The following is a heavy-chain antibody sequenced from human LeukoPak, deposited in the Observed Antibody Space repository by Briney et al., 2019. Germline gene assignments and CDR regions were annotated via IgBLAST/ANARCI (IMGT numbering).Heavy chain of an antibody. Sequence: PSETLSLTCTVSGGSISSYYWSWIRQPPGKGLEWIGYIYYSGSTNYNPSLKSRVTISVDTSKNQFSLKLSSVTAADTAVYYCARGRLYRAAAGVNDAFDIWGQGTMVTVSS. D-gene: IGHD6-13*01. V-gene: IGHV4-59*01. CDR2: IYYSGST. CDR1: GGSISSYY. J-gene: IGHJ3*02. CDR3: ARGRLYRAAAGVNDAFDI.